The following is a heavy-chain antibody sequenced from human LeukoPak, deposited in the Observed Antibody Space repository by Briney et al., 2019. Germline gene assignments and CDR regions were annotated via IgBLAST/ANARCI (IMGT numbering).Heavy chain of an antibody. J-gene: IGHJ5*02. CDR3: ARDQVGRYYDSSGYIGWFDP. CDR2: IYYSGST. D-gene: IGHD3-22*01. Sequence: SETLSLTCTVSGGSISSSSYYWGWIRQPPGKGLEWIGSIYYSGSTYYNPSLKSRVTISVDTSKNQFSLKLSSVTAADTAVYYCARDQVGRYYDSSGYIGWFDPWGQGTLVTVSS. CDR1: GGSISSSSYY. V-gene: IGHV4-39*07.